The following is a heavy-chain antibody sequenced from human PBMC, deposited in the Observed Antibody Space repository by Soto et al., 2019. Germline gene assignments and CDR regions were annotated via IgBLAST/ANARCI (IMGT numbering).Heavy chain of an antibody. J-gene: IGHJ3*02. CDR2: ISGSGGST. Sequence: EVQLLESGGGLVQPGGSLRLSCAASGFTFSIYAMSWVRQAPGKGLEWVSAISGSGGSTYYADSVKGRFTISRDNSENTLYLQMNSLRAEDTAISVCAKWGPGGDYCAPLRDAFDIWGHGTVVTVSS. V-gene: IGHV3-23*01. CDR3: AKWGPGGDYCAPLRDAFDI. D-gene: IGHD4-17*01. CDR1: GFTFSIYA.